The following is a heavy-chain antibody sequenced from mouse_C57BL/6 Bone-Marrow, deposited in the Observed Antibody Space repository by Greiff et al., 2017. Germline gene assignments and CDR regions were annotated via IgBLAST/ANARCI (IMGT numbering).Heavy chain of an antibody. V-gene: IGHV1-69*01. CDR1: GYTFTSYW. J-gene: IGHJ3*01. CDR3: ARDGRCYDWFAY. D-gene: IGHD1-1*01. CDR2: IDPSDSYT. Sequence: QVQLQQPGAELVMPGASVKLSCKASGYTFTSYWMHWVKQRPGQGLEWIGEIDPSDSYTNYNQKFKGKSTLTVDKSSSTAYMQLSSLKSEDSAVYYCARDGRCYDWFAYWGQGTLVTGSA.